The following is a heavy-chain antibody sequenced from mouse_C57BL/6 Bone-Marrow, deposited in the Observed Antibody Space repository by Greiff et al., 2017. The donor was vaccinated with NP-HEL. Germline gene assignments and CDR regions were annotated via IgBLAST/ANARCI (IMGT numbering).Heavy chain of an antibody. CDR1: GYTFTSYW. D-gene: IGHD2-10*01. CDR2: IHPNSGST. V-gene: IGHV1-64*01. J-gene: IGHJ4*01. CDR3: ARRAYYGNLYYAMDY. Sequence: QVQLQQPGAELVKPGASVKLSCKASGYTFTSYWMHWVKQRPGQGLEWIGMIHPNSGSTNYNEKFKSKATLTVDKSSRTAYMQLSSLTSEDSAVYYCARRAYYGNLYYAMDYWGQGTSVTVSS.